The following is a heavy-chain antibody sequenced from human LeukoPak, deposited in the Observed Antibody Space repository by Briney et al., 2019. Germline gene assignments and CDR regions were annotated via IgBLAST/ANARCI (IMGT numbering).Heavy chain of an antibody. D-gene: IGHD4-23*01. CDR1: GFTFNTYG. J-gene: IGHJ4*02. V-gene: IGHV3-23*01. CDR2: ISGSGDTT. CDR3: VKYLQYEVTEFAY. Sequence: GGSLRLSCAASGFTFNTYGMSWVRQAPGKGLEWVSAISGSGDTTYYSDSVKGRFTISRDISKNTLDLQMNSLRAEDTAVYYCVKYLQYEVTEFAYWGQGTLVTVSS.